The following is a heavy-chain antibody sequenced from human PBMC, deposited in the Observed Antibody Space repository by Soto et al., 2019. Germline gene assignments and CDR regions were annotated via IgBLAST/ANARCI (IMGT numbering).Heavy chain of an antibody. J-gene: IGHJ4*02. V-gene: IGHV1-46*01. D-gene: IGHD2-21*01. CDR3: AREVLIALKYFDY. CDR1: GYTFTNYH. Sequence: GAAVKVSCKASGYTFTNYHIHWVRQAPEDGLEWMGRINPSGGTTIYAQKFHGRVTMTRDTSTSTVYMELSSLRSEDTAVYYCAREVLIALKYFDYWGQGALVTVS. CDR2: INPSGGTT.